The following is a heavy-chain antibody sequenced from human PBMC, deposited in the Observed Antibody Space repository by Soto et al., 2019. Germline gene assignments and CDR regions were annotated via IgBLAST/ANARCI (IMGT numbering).Heavy chain of an antibody. D-gene: IGHD5-12*01. CDR3: ARSGYDL. V-gene: IGHV4-34*01. CDR2: INHSGST. Sequence: PSETLSLTCALHCESVSGYYWSWIRQPPGKGLEWIGEINHSGSTNYNPSLKSRVTISVDTSKNQFSLKLSSVTAADTAVYYCARSGYDLWGQGTLVT. J-gene: IGHJ5*02. CDR1: CESVSGYY.